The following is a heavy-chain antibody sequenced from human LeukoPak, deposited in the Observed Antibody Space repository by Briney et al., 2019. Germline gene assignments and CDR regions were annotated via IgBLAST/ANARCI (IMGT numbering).Heavy chain of an antibody. Sequence: AAVKVSCMASGYSFTAYYMYWVRQDPGQGLEWLGWINPNSGGTKYAQKFQGRITMTRDTSISTTYIELSSLISDDTAVYYCVIPVTVPAVGSFDYWGQGTLVTVSS. CDR3: VIPVTVPAVGSFDY. D-gene: IGHD6-13*01. CDR2: INPNSGGT. J-gene: IGHJ4*02. CDR1: GYSFTAYY. V-gene: IGHV1-2*02.